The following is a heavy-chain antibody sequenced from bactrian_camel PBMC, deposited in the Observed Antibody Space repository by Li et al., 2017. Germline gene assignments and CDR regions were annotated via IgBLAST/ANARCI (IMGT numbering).Heavy chain of an antibody. J-gene: IGHJ4*01. CDR2: IDSDGTT. V-gene: IGHV3S53*01. CDR1: RATHTNYC. CDR3: ATGGRCEMVMWDY. Sequence: HVQLVESGGGSVQAGESLRLSCTVSRATHTNYCMGWFCQPPGTNQREGLAGIDSDGTTTYADSVKGRFTISKDNAKNTLTLQMNSLKPEDTAMYYCATGGRCEMVMWDYWGHGTQVTV. D-gene: IGHD1*01.